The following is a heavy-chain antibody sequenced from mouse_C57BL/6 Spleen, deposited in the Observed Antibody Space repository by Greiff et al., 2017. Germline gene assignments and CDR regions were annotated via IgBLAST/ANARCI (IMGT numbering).Heavy chain of an antibody. CDR1: GFTFSSYA. CDR2: ISSGGDYI. Sequence: EVQGVESGEGLVKPGGSLKLSCAASGFTFSSYAMSWVRQTPEKRLEWVAYISSGGDYISYADTVKGRFIFSSANARNTLYLQMSSLKSVDTAVDYCTREGSCYDSCYGYYAMDYWGQGTSVTVSS. CDR3: TREGSCYDSCYGYYAMDY. V-gene: IGHV5-9-1*02. D-gene: IGHD1-1*01. J-gene: IGHJ4*01.